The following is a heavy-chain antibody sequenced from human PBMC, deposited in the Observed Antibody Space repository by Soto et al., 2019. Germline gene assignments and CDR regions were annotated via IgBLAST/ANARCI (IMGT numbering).Heavy chain of an antibody. CDR3: ARSGRDYSGYHNVEY. D-gene: IGHD3-22*01. CDR1: GFTFNRYS. Sequence: EVQLVESGGGLVKPGGSLRLSCAASGFTFNRYSMNWVRQAPGKGLEWVARSRKKDDSYTTEYAASVKGRLTISRDDSKNSLYLQMNALKTDDTAIYYCARSGRDYSGYHNVEYWGQGTLVTVSS. J-gene: IGHJ4*02. V-gene: IGHV3-72*01. CDR2: SRKKDDSYTT.